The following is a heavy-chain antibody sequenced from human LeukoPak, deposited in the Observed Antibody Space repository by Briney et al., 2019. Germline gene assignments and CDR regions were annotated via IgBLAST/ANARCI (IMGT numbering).Heavy chain of an antibody. CDR1: GFILSNFQ. D-gene: IGHD3-10*01. CDR2: ISLDGSTE. J-gene: IGHJ5*02. Sequence: GRSLRLSCVASGFILSNFQMYWVRQAPGKGLEWVSIISLDGSTEFYADSVKGRFTISRDTASNTMHLERNNLRIEDTAVYYCMRDYMGWFDPWGQGSLVTVSS. V-gene: IGHV3-30-3*01. CDR3: MRDYMGWFDP.